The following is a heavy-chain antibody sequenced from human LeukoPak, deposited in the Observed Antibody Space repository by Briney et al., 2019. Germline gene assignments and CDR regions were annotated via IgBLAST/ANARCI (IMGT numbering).Heavy chain of an antibody. V-gene: IGHV4-39*01. CDR1: GGSISSRSHS. D-gene: IGHD1-26*01. J-gene: IGHJ3*02. Sequence: PSETLFLTCTVSGGSISSRSHSWGWIRQPPGKGLEWIGSLYYSGSTYYNPSLKSRVTISVDTSKNQFSLKLSSVTAADTALYYCARWEESDAFDIWGQGTMVTVSS. CDR3: ARWEESDAFDI. CDR2: LYYSGST.